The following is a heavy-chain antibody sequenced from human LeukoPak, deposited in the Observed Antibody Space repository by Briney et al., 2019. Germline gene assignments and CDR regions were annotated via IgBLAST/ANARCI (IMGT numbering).Heavy chain of an antibody. D-gene: IGHD2-2*01. V-gene: IGHV1-58*02. CDR2: IVVGSGDT. CDR3: AADVVVPAAISWDYYYYMDV. CDR1: GFTFTSSA. J-gene: IGHJ6*03. Sequence: SVKVSCKASGFTFTSSAMQWVRQARGQRLEWIGWIVVGSGDTNYAQKFQERVTITRDMSTSTAYMELSSLRSEDTAVYYCAADVVVPAAISWDYYYYMDVWGKGTTVTVSS.